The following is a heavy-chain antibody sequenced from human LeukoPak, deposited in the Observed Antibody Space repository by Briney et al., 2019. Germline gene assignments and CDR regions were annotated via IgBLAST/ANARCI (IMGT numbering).Heavy chain of an antibody. CDR1: GGSFSGYY. CDR2: INHSGST. CDR3: ARRRANFLYAFDT. V-gene: IGHV4-34*01. J-gene: IGHJ3*02. D-gene: IGHD1-26*01. Sequence: SETLSLTCAVYGGSFSGYYWSWIRQPPGKGLEWIGEINHSGSTNYNPSLKSRVTISVDTSKNQFSLKLSSVTAADTAVYYCARRRANFLYAFDTWGQGTMVTVSS.